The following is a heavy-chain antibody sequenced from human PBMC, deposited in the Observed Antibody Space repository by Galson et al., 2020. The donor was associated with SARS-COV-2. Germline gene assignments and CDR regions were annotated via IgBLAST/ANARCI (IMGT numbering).Heavy chain of an antibody. CDR1: GDSITRSTYY. D-gene: IGHD2-2*01. CDR2: IYYSGNT. V-gene: IGHV4-39*07. Sequence: SETLYLTCTVSGDSITRSTYYWGWIRQPPGKGLEWIGSIYYSGNTYYNPSLESRVSVSVDTSKKQFYLNLSSVTAADTAVYFCARALISTRPFDYWGQGILVTVSS. CDR3: ARALISTRPFDY. J-gene: IGHJ4*02.